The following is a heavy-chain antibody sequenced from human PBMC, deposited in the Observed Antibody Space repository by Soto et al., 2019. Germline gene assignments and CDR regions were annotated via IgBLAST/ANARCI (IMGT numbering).Heavy chain of an antibody. CDR1: GYTLTELS. V-gene: IGHV1-24*01. Sequence: AAVKVSCKVAGYTLTELSMHWVRQAPGKGLEWMGGFDPEDGETIYAQKFQGRLTMTEDTSTDKAYMELRSLRSEDTAVYYWATANSYFGGDWTLCGWG. CDR3: ATANSYFGGDWTLCG. CDR2: FDPEDGET. D-gene: IGHD2-21*02. J-gene: IGHJ1*01.